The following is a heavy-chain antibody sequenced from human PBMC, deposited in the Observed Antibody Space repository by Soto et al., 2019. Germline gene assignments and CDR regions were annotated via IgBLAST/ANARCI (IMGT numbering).Heavy chain of an antibody. V-gene: IGHV5-51*01. CDR1: GYSFTSYW. Sequence: GESLKISCKGSGYSFTSYWIGWVRQMPGKVLEWMRIIYPGDSDTRYSTSCQGQVTIAADKSISTAYLQWSSLKASDTAMYYCSRPAWRHGGSSSSFYYYCMDVFGQGTTVTVSS. D-gene: IGHD6-6*01. CDR2: IYPGDSDT. J-gene: IGHJ6*02. CDR3: SRPAWRHGGSSSSFYYYCMDV.